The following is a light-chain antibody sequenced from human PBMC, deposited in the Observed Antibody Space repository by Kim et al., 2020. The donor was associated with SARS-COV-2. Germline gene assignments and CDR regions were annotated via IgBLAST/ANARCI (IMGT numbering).Light chain of an antibody. Sequence: ALGQTVRITCQGDSLRTYYASWNKQKPGQAPVLVIYGENNRPSGIPDRFSGSSSGNTASLTITGAQAEDEADYFCNSRDSSGNSYFFGTGTKVTVL. CDR2: GEN. J-gene: IGLJ1*01. CDR3: NSRDSSGNSYF. CDR1: SLRTYY. V-gene: IGLV3-19*01.